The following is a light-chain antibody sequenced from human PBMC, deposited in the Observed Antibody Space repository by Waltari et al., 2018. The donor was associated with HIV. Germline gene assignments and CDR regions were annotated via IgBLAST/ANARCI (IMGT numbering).Light chain of an antibody. CDR2: PDN. CDR3: ATWDDRLNYWV. CDR1: TSNIGPNS. V-gene: IGLV1-44*01. J-gene: IGLJ3*02. Sequence: QSVVTQPPSASGAPGPRVTISCSGSTSNIGPNSVSWYQQFPGTAPKLLIYPDNERPSGVPDRFSGSKSGTSASLAISGLQSEDEADYYCATWDDRLNYWVFGGGTKLTVL.